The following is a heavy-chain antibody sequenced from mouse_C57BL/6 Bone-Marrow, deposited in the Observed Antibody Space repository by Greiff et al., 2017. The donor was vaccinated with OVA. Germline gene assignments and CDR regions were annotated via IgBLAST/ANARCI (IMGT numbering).Heavy chain of an antibody. D-gene: IGHD1-1*01. CDR1: GFTFSSYA. CDR3: TRVDYYYGPAWFAY. CDR2: ISSGGDYI. J-gene: IGHJ3*01. Sequence: DVHLVESGEGLVKPGGSLKLSCAASGFTFSSYAMSWVRQTPEKRLEWVAYISSGGDYIYYADTVKGRFTISRDNARNTLYLQMSSLKSEDTAMYYCTRVDYYYGPAWFAYWGQGTLVTVSA. V-gene: IGHV5-9-1*02.